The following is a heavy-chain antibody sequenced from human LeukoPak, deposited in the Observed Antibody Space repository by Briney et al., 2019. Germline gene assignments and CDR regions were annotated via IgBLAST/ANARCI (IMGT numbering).Heavy chain of an antibody. CDR3: ARDDWGRVGIDY. J-gene: IGHJ4*02. CDR2: IYYSGST. D-gene: IGHD7-27*01. CDR1: GGSISSSSYY. Sequence: SETLSLTCTVSGGSISSSSYYWGCIRQPPGKGLEWIGSIYYSGSTYYNPSLKSRVTISVDTSKNQFSLKLSSVTAADTAVYYCARDDWGRVGIDYWGQGTLVTVSS. V-gene: IGHV4-39*07.